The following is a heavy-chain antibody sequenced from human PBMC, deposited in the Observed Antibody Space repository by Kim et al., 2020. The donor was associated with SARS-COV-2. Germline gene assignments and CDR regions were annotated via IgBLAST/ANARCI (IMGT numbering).Heavy chain of an antibody. CDR2: ISSDGSEK. J-gene: IGHJ4*02. V-gene: IGHV3-30*18. Sequence: GGSLRLSCAASGFTFSSYGMHWVRQAPGKGLEWVAVISSDGSEKYYADSVKGRFTISRDKSKNTVYLQMNSLRGEDTAVYYCAKDRWLLDYWGQGTLVTV. D-gene: IGHD5-12*01. CDR1: GFTFSSYG. CDR3: AKDRWLLDY.